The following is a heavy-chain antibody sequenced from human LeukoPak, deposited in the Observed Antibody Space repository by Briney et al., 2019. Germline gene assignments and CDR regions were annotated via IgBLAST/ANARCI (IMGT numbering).Heavy chain of an antibody. J-gene: IGHJ3*02. D-gene: IGHD2-21*01. CDR3: GASCAILGAFDI. CDR2: IYSGGST. Sequence: GGSLRLSCAASGFTVSSNYMSWVRQAPGKGLEWVSVIYSGGSTYYADSVKGRFTISRDNSKNTLYLQMNSLRAEDTAVYYCGASCAILGAFDIWGQGTMVTVSS. V-gene: IGHV3-53*01. CDR1: GFTVSSNY.